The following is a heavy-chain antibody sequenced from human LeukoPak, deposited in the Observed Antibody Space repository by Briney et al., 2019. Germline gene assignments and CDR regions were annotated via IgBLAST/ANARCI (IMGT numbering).Heavy chain of an antibody. CDR3: ARGFLRYFDWLGYFDY. V-gene: IGHV1-2*02. Sequence: ASVKVSCKASGYTFTGYYMHWVRQAPVQGLEWMGWINPNSGGTHYAQKFQGRVTMTRDTSISTAYMELSRLRSDDTAVYYCARGFLRYFDWLGYFDYWGQGTLVTVSS. CDR1: GYTFTGYY. CDR2: INPNSGGT. D-gene: IGHD3-9*01. J-gene: IGHJ4*02.